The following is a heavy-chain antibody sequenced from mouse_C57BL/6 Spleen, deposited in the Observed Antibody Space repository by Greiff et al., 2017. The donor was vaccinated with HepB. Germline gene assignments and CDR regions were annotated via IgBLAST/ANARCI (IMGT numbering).Heavy chain of an antibody. Sequence: EVKLQESGPGLVKPSQSLSLTCSVTGYSITSGYYWNWIRQFPGNKLEWMGYISYDGSNNYNPSLKNRISITRDTSKNQFFLKLNSVTTEDTATYYCARASNYVVFAYWGQGTLVTVSA. V-gene: IGHV3-6*01. D-gene: IGHD2-5*01. J-gene: IGHJ3*01. CDR3: ARASNYVVFAY. CDR2: ISYDGSN. CDR1: GYSITSGYY.